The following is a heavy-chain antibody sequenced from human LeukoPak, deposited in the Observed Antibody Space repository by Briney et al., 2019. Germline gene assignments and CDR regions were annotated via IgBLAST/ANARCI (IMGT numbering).Heavy chain of an antibody. J-gene: IGHJ6*02. D-gene: IGHD3-10*01. CDR2: IIPIFQTA. CDR3: ARGGIMVRGISLLYGMDV. CDR1: GGSFSSYT. Sequence: SMKVSCKASGGSFSSYTISWVRQAPGQGLEWMGGIIPIFQTASYAQKFQGRVTITADKSTNTAYMELSSLTSEDTAVYYCARGGIMVRGISLLYGMDVWGQGTTVTVSS. V-gene: IGHV1-69*06.